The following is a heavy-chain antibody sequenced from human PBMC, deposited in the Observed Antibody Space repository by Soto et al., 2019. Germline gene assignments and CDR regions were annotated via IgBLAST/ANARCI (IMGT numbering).Heavy chain of an antibody. V-gene: IGHV4-39*01. Sequence: QLQLQESGPGLVKPSEPLSLTCSVSGGSISSSSYYWGWIRQPPGKGLEWIGSIYYSGSTYYNPSLKSRVTISIDKSKNQFSLKLSSLTAADTAVYYCARLEGLATISYYFDFWGQGTLVTVSS. D-gene: IGHD3-9*01. J-gene: IGHJ4*02. CDR1: GGSISSSSYY. CDR3: ARLEGLATISYYFDF. CDR2: IYYSGST.